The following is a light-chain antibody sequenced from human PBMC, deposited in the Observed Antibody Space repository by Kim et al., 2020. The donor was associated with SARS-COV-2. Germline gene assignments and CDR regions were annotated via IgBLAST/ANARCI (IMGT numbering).Light chain of an antibody. CDR2: GAS. V-gene: IGKV1-39*01. CDR1: ETIRYF. J-gene: IGKJ2*01. CDR3: QQSVSTPYT. Sequence: SVGDMHTLACRAVETIRYFINWYQEKPGRAPHLLIYGASYLQRGVPSRFRGSGSGTDFTLTITDLQPEDFATYFCQQSVSTPYTFGQGTKLEI.